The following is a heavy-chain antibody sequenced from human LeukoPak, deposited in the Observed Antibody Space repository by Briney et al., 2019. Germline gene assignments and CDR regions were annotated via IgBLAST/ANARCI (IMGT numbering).Heavy chain of an antibody. Sequence: EASVKVSCKASGYTFTGYYMHWVRQAPGQGLEWMGWINPNSGGTNYAQKFQGRVTMTRDTSISTAYMELSRLRSDDTAVYYCARGEGAVAGIFFGNWFDPWGQGTLVTVSS. CDR3: ARGEGAVAGIFFGNWFDP. V-gene: IGHV1-2*02. CDR2: INPNSGGT. CDR1: GYTFTGYY. D-gene: IGHD6-19*01. J-gene: IGHJ5*02.